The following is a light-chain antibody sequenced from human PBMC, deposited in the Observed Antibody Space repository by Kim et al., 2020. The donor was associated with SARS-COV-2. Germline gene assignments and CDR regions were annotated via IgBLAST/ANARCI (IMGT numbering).Light chain of an antibody. CDR1: HSNIGAGYD. CDR2: GDI. CDR3: QSYDSSLSGFV. Sequence: SVLTQPPSVSGAPGQRVTVSCIGTHSNIGAGYDVHWYQQFPGMAPKLLIYGDINRPSGVPDRFSGSKTGSSASLVITGLQPEDEAYYYCQSYDSSLSGFVFGSGTKVTVL. J-gene: IGLJ1*01. V-gene: IGLV1-40*01.